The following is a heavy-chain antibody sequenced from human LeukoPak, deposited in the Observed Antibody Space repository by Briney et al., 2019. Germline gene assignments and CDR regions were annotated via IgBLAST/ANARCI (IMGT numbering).Heavy chain of an antibody. V-gene: IGHV3-23*01. D-gene: IGHD3-22*01. CDR3: AKDRTNYYDSSGY. Sequence: SGGSLRLSCAASGFTFSNNAMSWVRQAPGKGLEWVSAISGSGGSTYYADSVKGRFTISRDNSKNTLYLQMNSLRAEDTAVYYCAKDRTNYYDSSGYWGQGTLVTVSS. CDR2: ISGSGGST. CDR1: GFTFSNNA. J-gene: IGHJ4*02.